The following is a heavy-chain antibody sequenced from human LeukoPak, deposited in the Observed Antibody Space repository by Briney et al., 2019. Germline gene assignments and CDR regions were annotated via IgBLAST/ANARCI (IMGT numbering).Heavy chain of an antibody. D-gene: IGHD3-22*01. V-gene: IGHV3-21*01. Sequence: GGSLRLSCTGSGFTFGDYAISWVRQAPGKGLEWVSSISSSSSYIYYADSVKGRFTISRDNAKNSLYLQMNSLRAEDTAVYYCARVYFYDSSGYYGYWGQGTLVTVSS. CDR3: ARVYFYDSSGYYGY. CDR1: GFTFGDYA. J-gene: IGHJ4*02. CDR2: ISSSSSYI.